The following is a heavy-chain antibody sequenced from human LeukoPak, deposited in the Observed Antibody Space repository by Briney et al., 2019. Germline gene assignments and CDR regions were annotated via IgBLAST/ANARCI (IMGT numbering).Heavy chain of an antibody. CDR3: ARGDFWSGYPSPAWFDP. Sequence: PSETLSLTCTVSGGSISSSSYYWGWIRQPPGKGLEWIGTIYYSGSTYYNPSLKSRVTISVDTSKNQFSLKLSSVTAADTAVYYCARGDFWSGYPSPAWFDPWGQGTLVTVSS. D-gene: IGHD3-3*01. CDR2: IYYSGST. J-gene: IGHJ5*02. CDR1: GGSISSSSYY. V-gene: IGHV4-39*07.